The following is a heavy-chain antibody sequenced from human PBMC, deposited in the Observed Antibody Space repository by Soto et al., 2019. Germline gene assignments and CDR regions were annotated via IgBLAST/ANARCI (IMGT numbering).Heavy chain of an antibody. V-gene: IGHV1-3*01. D-gene: IGHD3-3*01. CDR3: ARVPTITIFGVVTQYYYMDV. J-gene: IGHJ6*03. Sequence: ASVKVSCKASGYTFTSYAMHWVRQAPGQRLEWMGWINAGNGNTKYSQKFQGRVTITRDTSASTAYMELSSLRSEDTAVYYCARVPTITIFGVVTQYYYMDVWGKGTTVTVSS. CDR1: GYTFTSYA. CDR2: INAGNGNT.